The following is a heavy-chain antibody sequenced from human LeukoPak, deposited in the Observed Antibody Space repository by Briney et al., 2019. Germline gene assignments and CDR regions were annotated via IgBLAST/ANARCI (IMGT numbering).Heavy chain of an antibody. CDR3: ARGGFYCGGDCYVDY. CDR1: GGSFSPYY. CDR2: INHSGST. Sequence: SETLSLTCAVYGGSFSPYYWSWIRQPPGKGLEWIGEINHSGSTNYNPSLKSRVTISVDTSKNQFSLRLSSVTAADTAVCYCARGGFYCGGDCYVDYWGQGTLVTVSS. D-gene: IGHD2-21*02. V-gene: IGHV4-34*01. J-gene: IGHJ4*02.